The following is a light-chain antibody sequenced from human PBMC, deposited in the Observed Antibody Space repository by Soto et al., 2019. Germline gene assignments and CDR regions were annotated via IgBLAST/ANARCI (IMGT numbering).Light chain of an antibody. V-gene: IGKV1-33*01. CDR2: DAS. J-gene: IGKJ4*01. Sequence: DIQMTQSPSSLSASVGDRVTITCQASRDINNRLNWYQQKPGKAPNLLIYDASTLETGVPSRFSGSRSGTDFTFTISSLQPEDIAVYYCQQYSNCPLTFGGGTKVEIK. CDR1: RDINNR. CDR3: QQYSNCPLT.